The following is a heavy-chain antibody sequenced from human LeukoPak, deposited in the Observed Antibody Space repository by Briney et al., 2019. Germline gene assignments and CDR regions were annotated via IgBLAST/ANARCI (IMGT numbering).Heavy chain of an antibody. Sequence: GGSLRLSCAASGFTFSSYWMSWVRQAPGKGLEWVANIKQDGSEKYYVDSVKGRFTISRDNAKNSLYLQMNSLRAEDTVVYYCARFYCSSTSCYRYGMDVWGQGTTVTVSS. D-gene: IGHD2-2*02. CDR3: ARFYCSSTSCYRYGMDV. J-gene: IGHJ6*02. CDR2: IKQDGSEK. V-gene: IGHV3-7*01. CDR1: GFTFSSYW.